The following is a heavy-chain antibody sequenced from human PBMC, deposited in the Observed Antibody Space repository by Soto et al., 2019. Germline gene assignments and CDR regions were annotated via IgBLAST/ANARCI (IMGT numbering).Heavy chain of an antibody. CDR1: GFTFSNYF. J-gene: IGHJ5*02. V-gene: IGHV3-74*01. CDR2: TSGDGKTI. Sequence: VGSVRLSCAASGFTFSNYFMHWVRQVPGEGLVWVSRTSGDGKTISYADSVKGRFTISRDNTKNTLYLQMNSLRVEDTAVYYCARTYVPGIAGFDPWGQGTLVTVSS. CDR3: ARTYVPGIAGFDP. D-gene: IGHD1-1*01.